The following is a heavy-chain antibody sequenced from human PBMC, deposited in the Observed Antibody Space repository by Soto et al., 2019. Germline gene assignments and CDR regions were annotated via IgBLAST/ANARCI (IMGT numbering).Heavy chain of an antibody. CDR1: SFTFSSYA. Sequence: EVQLLESGGGLVQPGGSLRLSYAASSFTFSSYAMSWVRQAPGKGLEWVSVVSVSGDSTYYADSVKGRFTISRDNSKNTLYLQMDSLRVEDTAVYYCAKDRHWGQGTLVTVSS. J-gene: IGHJ1*01. CDR3: AKDRH. V-gene: IGHV3-23*01. CDR2: VSVSGDST.